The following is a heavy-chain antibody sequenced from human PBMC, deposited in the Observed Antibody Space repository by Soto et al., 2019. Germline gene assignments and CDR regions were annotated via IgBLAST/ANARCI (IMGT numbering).Heavy chain of an antibody. V-gene: IGHV4-61*08. D-gene: IGHD6-13*01. Sequence: TSETLSLTCTVSGGSISSGDYYWSWIRQPPGKGLEWIGYIYYSGSTNYNPSLKSRVTISVDTSKNQFSLKLSSVTAADTAVYYCATSTYSSSWYVYYYYYMDVWGKGTTVTVSS. CDR1: GGSISSGDYY. CDR3: ATSTYSSSWYVYYYYYMDV. CDR2: IYYSGST. J-gene: IGHJ6*03.